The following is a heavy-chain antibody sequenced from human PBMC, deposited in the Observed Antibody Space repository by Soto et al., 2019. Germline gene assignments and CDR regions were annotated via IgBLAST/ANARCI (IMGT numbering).Heavy chain of an antibody. Sequence: GGSLRLSCAASGFTVSNYYMSWVRQAPGRGLQWVSVIYTAGPTYYADSVRGRFTISRDNAQNSLCLQMDSLRAEDTAMYYCARDLPGYCSTTNCYYYFDFWGQGTLVTVSS. D-gene: IGHD2-2*01. J-gene: IGHJ4*02. V-gene: IGHV3-53*01. CDR1: GFTVSNYY. CDR2: IYTAGPT. CDR3: ARDLPGYCSTTNCYYYFDF.